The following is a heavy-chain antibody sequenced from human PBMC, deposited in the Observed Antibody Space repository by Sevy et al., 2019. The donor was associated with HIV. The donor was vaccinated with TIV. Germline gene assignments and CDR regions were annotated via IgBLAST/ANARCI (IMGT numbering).Heavy chain of an antibody. D-gene: IGHD3-10*01. V-gene: IGHV3-73*01. CDR2: IRSKANSYAT. CDR3: TRRVTMVQGDMKFSYYFYYGMDV. Sequence: GGSLRLSCAASGFTFSGSAMHWVRQASGKGLEWVGRIRSKANSYATAYAASVKGRFTISRDDSKNTAYLQMNSLKTEDTAVYYCTRRVTMVQGDMKFSYYFYYGMDVWGQGTTVTVS. CDR1: GFTFSGSA. J-gene: IGHJ6*02.